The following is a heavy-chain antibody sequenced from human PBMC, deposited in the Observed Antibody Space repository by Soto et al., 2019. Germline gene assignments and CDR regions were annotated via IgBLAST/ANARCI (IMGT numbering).Heavy chain of an antibody. CDR2: MDYSGST. CDR1: GDSMSSSSYH. CDR3: ARNYYDGSGYFF. J-gene: IGHJ4*02. V-gene: IGHV4-39*01. D-gene: IGHD3-22*01. Sequence: SETLSLTCTVSGDSMSSSSYHWVWIRQPPGKGLEWIGSMDYSGSTYYNPSLKSRVTISVDTSKNQFSLKLSSVTAADTAVYYCARNYYDGSGYFFWGQGTLVTVSS.